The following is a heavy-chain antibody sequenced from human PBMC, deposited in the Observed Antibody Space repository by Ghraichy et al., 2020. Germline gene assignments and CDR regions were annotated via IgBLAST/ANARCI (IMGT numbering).Heavy chain of an antibody. CDR2: IYLSGST. Sequence: SETLSLTCTVSGASPSTSDYYWGWIPQLPGHGREWFVSIYLSGSTYYNASLKSRVTSSADTSKNHFSLKLTSVTAADPAVYYCAGLMCIVTAIHDYVMEVWVQG. CDR3: AGLMCIVTAIHDYVMEV. V-gene: IGHV4-39*01. J-gene: IGHJ6*01. D-gene: IGHD5-12*01. CDR1: GASPSTSDYY.